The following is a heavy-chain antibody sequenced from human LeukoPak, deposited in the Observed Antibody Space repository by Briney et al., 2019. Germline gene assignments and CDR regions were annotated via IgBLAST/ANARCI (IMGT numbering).Heavy chain of an antibody. J-gene: IGHJ4*02. D-gene: IGHD5-18*01. CDR3: ARDRRGYSYGFDY. CDR1: GFTFSSYS. CDR2: ISSSSSYI. Sequence: GGSLRLSCAASGFTFSSYSMNWVRQAPGKGLEWVSSISSSSSYIYYADSVKGRFTISRDNAKNSLYLQMNSLRAEDTAVYYSARDRRGYSYGFDYWGQGTLVTVSS. V-gene: IGHV3-21*01.